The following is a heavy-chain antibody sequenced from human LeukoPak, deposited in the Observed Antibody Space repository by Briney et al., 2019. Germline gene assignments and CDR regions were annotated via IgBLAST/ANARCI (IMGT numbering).Heavy chain of an antibody. CDR3: AREGVGATKGRFDP. Sequence: GASVKVSCKASGYPFTSYDINWVRQATGQGLEWMGWMNPNSGNTDYAQKFQGRVTMTRNTSISTAYMELSSLRSEDTAVYYCAREGVGATKGRFDPWGQGTLVTVSS. J-gene: IGHJ5*02. D-gene: IGHD1-26*01. CDR1: GYPFTSYD. V-gene: IGHV1-8*01. CDR2: MNPNSGNT.